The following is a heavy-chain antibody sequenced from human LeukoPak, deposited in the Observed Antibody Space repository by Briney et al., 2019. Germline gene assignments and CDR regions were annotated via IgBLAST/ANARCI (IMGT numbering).Heavy chain of an antibody. CDR3: AKGRISMVRGDFFDY. Sequence: GGSLRLSCAASGFTFSSYWMHWVRQAPGKGLVWVSRINSDGSSTSYADSVKGRFTISRDNSKNTLYLQMNSLRAEDTALYYCAKGRISMVRGDFFDYWGQGTLVTVSS. J-gene: IGHJ4*02. CDR2: INSDGSST. V-gene: IGHV3-74*01. CDR1: GFTFSSYW. D-gene: IGHD3-10*01.